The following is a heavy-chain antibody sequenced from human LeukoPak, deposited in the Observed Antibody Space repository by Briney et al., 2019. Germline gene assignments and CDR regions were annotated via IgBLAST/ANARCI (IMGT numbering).Heavy chain of an antibody. CDR2: IWSDGSNK. D-gene: IGHD3-10*01. V-gene: IGHV3-33*01. Sequence: GGSLRLSCAASGLTCSYYAIHWVRQAPGKGLEWVALIWSDGSNKYYADSVKGRITISGDNSKNTVYLQMNSLRAEDTAVYYCARELFGSGSCPDGWGQGTLVTVSS. J-gene: IGHJ4*02. CDR3: ARELFGSGSCPDG. CDR1: GLTCSYYA.